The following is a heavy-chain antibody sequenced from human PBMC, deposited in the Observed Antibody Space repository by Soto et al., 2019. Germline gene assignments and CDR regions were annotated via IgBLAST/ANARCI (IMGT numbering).Heavy chain of an antibody. D-gene: IGHD3-3*01. CDR2: ISSSSSTI. V-gene: IGHV3-48*02. Sequence: PGGSLRLSCAASGFTFSSYSMNWVRQAPGKGLEWVSYISSSSSTIYYADSVKGRFTISRDNAKNSLYLQMNSLRDEDTAVYYCARDTGERFSSSTFDYWGQGTLVTVSS. CDR1: GFTFSSYS. J-gene: IGHJ4*02. CDR3: ARDTGERFSSSTFDY.